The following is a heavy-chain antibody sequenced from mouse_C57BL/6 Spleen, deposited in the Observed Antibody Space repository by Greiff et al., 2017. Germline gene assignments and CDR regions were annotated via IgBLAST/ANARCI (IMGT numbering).Heavy chain of an antibody. CDR2: ISYDGSN. J-gene: IGHJ2*01. CDR1: GYSITSGYY. CDR3: ALYYDYDEGDYFDY. Sequence: ESGPGLVKPSQSLSLTCSVTGYSITSGYYWNWIRQFPGNKLEWMGYISYDGSNNYNPSLKNRISITRDTSKNQFFLKLNSVTTEDTATYYCALYYDYDEGDYFDYWGQGTTLTVSS. D-gene: IGHD2-4*01. V-gene: IGHV3-6*01.